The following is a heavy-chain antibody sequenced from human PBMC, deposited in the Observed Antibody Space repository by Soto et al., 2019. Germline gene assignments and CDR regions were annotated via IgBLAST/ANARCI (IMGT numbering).Heavy chain of an antibody. J-gene: IGHJ5*02. CDR2: IHHSGST. CDR1: GGSISSSNW. CDR3: ASRRGIATTGNWFDP. D-gene: IGHD6-13*01. Sequence: SETLSLTCTVSGGSISSSNWWSWVRQPPGKGLEWIGEIHHSGSTNYNPSFKSRVTISVDKSKNKFSLKLSSVTAADTAVYYCASRRGIATTGNWFDPWGQGTLVTVSS. V-gene: IGHV4-4*02.